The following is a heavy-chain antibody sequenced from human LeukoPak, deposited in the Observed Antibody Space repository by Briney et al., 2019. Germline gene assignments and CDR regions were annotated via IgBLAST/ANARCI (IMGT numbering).Heavy chain of an antibody. V-gene: IGHV3-48*04. Sequence: WGSLTLSCAASGFTLSSYTINWVRQAPSKGLQWVSYISSTCTTIYYADSVKGRFTISRDNAKNSLSLQMHSLRAEDTAVYYCARERVATGGDAFDIWGQGTMGTVSS. CDR2: ISSTCTTI. J-gene: IGHJ3*02. CDR1: GFTLSSYT. CDR3: ARERVATGGDAFDI. D-gene: IGHD5-12*01.